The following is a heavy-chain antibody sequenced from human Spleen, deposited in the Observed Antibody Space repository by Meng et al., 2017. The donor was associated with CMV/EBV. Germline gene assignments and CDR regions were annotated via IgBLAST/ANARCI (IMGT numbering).Heavy chain of an antibody. CDR2: IRYDGSNK. Sequence: GGSLILSCAASGFTFSSYGMHWVRQAPGKGLEWVAFIRYDGSNKYYADSVKGRFTISRDNSKNTLYLQMNSLRAEDTAVYYCAKAHYYGSGSSFDYWGQGTLVTVSS. CDR1: GFTFSSYG. V-gene: IGHV3-30*02. D-gene: IGHD3-10*01. J-gene: IGHJ4*02. CDR3: AKAHYYGSGSSFDY.